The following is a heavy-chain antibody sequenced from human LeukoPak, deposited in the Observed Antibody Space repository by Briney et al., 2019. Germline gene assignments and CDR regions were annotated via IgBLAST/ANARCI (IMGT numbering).Heavy chain of an antibody. CDR3: TRDQWRSGSYHSLDY. CDR2: IRSKAYGGTT. D-gene: IGHD1-26*01. Sequence: QSGGSLRLSCTASGFTFGDYAMSWVRQAPGKGLEWVGFIRSKAYGGTTEYAASVKGRFTISRDDSKSIAYLQMNSLKTEDTAVYYCTRDQWRSGSYHSLDYWGQGTLVTVSS. CDR1: GFTFGDYA. V-gene: IGHV3-49*04. J-gene: IGHJ4*02.